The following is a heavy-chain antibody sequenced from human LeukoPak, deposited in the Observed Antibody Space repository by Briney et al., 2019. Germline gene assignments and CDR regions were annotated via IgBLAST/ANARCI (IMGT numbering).Heavy chain of an antibody. CDR3: ARAFLGY. CDR2: IKPDGSEK. V-gene: IGHV3-7*03. CDR1: GFTFNSYW. Sequence: PGGSLRLSCAASGFTFNSYWMNWVRQAPGKGLEWVAKIKPDGSEKYYVDSVKGRFTISRDNAKNSLYLQMNSLRAEDTAVYYCARAFLGYWGQGTLVTVSS. J-gene: IGHJ4*02.